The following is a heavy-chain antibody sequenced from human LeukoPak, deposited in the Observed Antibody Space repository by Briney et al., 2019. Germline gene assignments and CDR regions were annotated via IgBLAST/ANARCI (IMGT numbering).Heavy chain of an antibody. CDR1: GFTFSSYG. J-gene: IGHJ4*02. CDR3: ARGFAAPAAMYFDY. CDR2: IWYDGSNK. V-gene: IGHV3-33*01. Sequence: GGSLRLSCAASGFTFSSYGMHWVRQAPGKGLEWVAVIWYDGSNKYYADSVKGRFTISRDNSKNTLYRQMNSLRAEDTAVYYCARGFAAPAAMYFDYWGQGTLVTVSS. D-gene: IGHD2-2*01.